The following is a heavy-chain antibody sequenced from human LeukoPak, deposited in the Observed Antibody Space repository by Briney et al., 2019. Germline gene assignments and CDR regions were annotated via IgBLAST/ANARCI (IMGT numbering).Heavy chain of an antibody. V-gene: IGHV3-33*01. CDR3: ARESGRYYDSFDY. Sequence: GGSLRLSCAASGFTFSSYGMHWVRQAPGKGLEWVAVIWYDGSNKYYADSVKGRFTISRDNSKNTLYLQMNSLRAEDTAVYYCARESGRYYDSFDYWGQGTLVTVSS. CDR2: IWYDGSNK. J-gene: IGHJ4*02. CDR1: GFTFSSYG. D-gene: IGHD3-22*01.